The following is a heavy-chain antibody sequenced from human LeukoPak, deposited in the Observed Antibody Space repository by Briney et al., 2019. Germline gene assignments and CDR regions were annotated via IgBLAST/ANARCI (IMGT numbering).Heavy chain of an antibody. D-gene: IGHD3-10*01. J-gene: IGHJ4*02. V-gene: IGHV3-7*01. Sequence: GGSLRLSCAASVFTFSSYWMSWVRQAPGKGLEWVANIKQDGSEKYYVDSVKGRFTISRDNAKNSLYLQMNSLRAEDTAVYYCARVSFGAFDYWGQGTLVTVSS. CDR2: IKQDGSEK. CDR1: VFTFSSYW. CDR3: ARVSFGAFDY.